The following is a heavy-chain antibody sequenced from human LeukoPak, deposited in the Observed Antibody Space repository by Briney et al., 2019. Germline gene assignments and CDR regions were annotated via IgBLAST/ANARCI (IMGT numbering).Heavy chain of an antibody. V-gene: IGHV3-9*01. Sequence: GGSLRLSCAASGFTFDDYAMHWVRQAPGKGLEWVSGISWNSGSIGYADSVKGRFTISRDNAKNSLYLQMNSLRAEDTALYYCAKGDRGLFDYWGQGTLVTVSS. CDR3: AKGDRGLFDY. CDR1: GFTFDDYA. CDR2: ISWNSGSI. D-gene: IGHD1-14*01. J-gene: IGHJ4*02.